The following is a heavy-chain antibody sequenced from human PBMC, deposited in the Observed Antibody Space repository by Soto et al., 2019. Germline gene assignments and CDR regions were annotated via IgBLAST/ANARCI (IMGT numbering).Heavy chain of an antibody. D-gene: IGHD6-19*01. CDR2: ISSSSSSI. V-gene: IGHV3-21*01. J-gene: IGHJ4*02. CDR1: GFTFSSYS. Sequence: GGSLRLSCAASGFTFSSYSMNWVRQAPGKGLEWVSSISSSSSSIYYADSVKGRFTISRDNAKNSLYLQMNSLRAEDTAVYYCACRKGGSSGWTSFDYWGQGTLVTISS. CDR3: ACRKGGSSGWTSFDY.